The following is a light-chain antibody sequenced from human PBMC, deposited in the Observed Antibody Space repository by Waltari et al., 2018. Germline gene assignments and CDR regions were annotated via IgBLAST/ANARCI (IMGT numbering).Light chain of an antibody. Sequence: EIVLTQSPATLSLSPGATATLSCKASQSVSSYLAWSQQKPGQAPRLLIYDAANRATGIPARFSGSGSGTDFTLTISSLEPEDFAVYYCQQRSNWLTFGGGTKVEIK. CDR2: DAA. CDR1: QSVSSY. V-gene: IGKV3-11*01. CDR3: QQRSNWLT. J-gene: IGKJ4*01.